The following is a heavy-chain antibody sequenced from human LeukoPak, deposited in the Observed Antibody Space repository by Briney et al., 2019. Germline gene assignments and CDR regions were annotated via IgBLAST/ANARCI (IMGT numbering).Heavy chain of an antibody. V-gene: IGHV1-46*01. J-gene: IGHJ6*02. CDR3: ARGKVVVIARNYYYYYGMDA. D-gene: IGHD3-22*01. CDR1: GYTFTSYY. Sequence: ASVKVSCKASGYTFTSYYMHWVRQAPGQGIEWMGIINPSGGSTSYAQKFQGRVTMTRDTSTSTVYMELSSLRSEDTAVYYCARGKVVVIARNYYYYYGMDAWGQGTTVTVSS. CDR2: INPSGGST.